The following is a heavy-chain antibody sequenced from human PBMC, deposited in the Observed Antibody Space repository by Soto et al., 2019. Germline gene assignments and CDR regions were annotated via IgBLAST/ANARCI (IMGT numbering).Heavy chain of an antibody. CDR1: GGSISSYY. J-gene: IGHJ5*02. CDR3: ARVHDGLYDFWSGYQTTLNWFAP. CDR2: IYYSGST. D-gene: IGHD3-3*01. V-gene: IGHV4-59*13. Sequence: PSETLSLTCTVSGGSISSYYRSWIRQPPGKGLEWIGYIYYSGSTNYNPSLKSRVTISVDTSKNQFSLKLSSVTAADTAVYYCARVHDGLYDFWSGYQTTLNWFAPWGQGTLVTVSS.